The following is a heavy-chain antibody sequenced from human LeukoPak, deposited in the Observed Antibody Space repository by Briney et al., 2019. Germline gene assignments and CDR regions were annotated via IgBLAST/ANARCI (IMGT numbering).Heavy chain of an antibody. D-gene: IGHD3-22*01. V-gene: IGHV4-59*01. Sequence: PSETLSLTCTVSGGSISSYYWSWIRQPPGKGLEWIGYIYYSGSTNYNPSLKSRVTISVDTSKNQFSLKLSSVTAADTAVYYCASSAGGTYYYDSNGYYPSWGQGTLVTVSS. J-gene: IGHJ4*02. CDR3: ASSAGGTYYYDSNGYYPS. CDR1: GGSISSYY. CDR2: IYYSGST.